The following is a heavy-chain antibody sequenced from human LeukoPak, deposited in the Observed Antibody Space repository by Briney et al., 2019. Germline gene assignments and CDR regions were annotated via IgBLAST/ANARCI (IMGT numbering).Heavy chain of an antibody. Sequence: GGSLRLSCAASGFTFSSYSMNWVRQAPGKGLEWVSYISSSSSTIYYADSVKGRFTISRYNAKNSLYLQMNSLRAEDTAVYYCARILPRQYRPPYYYYMDVWGKGTTVTVSS. CDR2: ISSSSSTI. D-gene: IGHD4-11*01. CDR3: ARILPRQYRPPYYYYMDV. CDR1: GFTFSSYS. V-gene: IGHV3-48*04. J-gene: IGHJ6*03.